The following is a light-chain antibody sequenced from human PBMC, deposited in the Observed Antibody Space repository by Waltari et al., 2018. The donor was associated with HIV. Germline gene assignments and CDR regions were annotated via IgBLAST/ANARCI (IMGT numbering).Light chain of an antibody. V-gene: IGLV2-23*02. CDR1: NSDMGKYKL. CDR2: EVT. CDR3: SSYATGNTYV. Sequence: QSALTQPASVSGSPGQSITISCTGTNSDMGKYKLVSWYQQHPGKVPKVLIFEVTTRPSGISHRFSGSKSDNTASLTISGLQAEDEADYYCSSYATGNTYVFGTGTSVTVL. J-gene: IGLJ1*01.